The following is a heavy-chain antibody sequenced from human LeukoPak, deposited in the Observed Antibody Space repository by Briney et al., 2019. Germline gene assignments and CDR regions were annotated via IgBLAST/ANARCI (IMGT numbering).Heavy chain of an antibody. CDR1: GFTFSSYS. CDR3: ARGESFAFDV. Sequence: PGGSLRLSCAASGFTFSSYSMNWVRQAPGKGLEWVSSISRAGDRTYYEDSVKGRFTISRDNSRNTMYLQMNSLRAEDTAVYYCARGESFAFDVWGQGTMVTVSS. J-gene: IGHJ3*01. CDR2: ISRAGDRT. V-gene: IGHV3-23*01.